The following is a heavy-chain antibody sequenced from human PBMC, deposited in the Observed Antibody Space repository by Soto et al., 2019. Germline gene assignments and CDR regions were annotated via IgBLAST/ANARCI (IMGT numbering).Heavy chain of an antibody. CDR3: TAWNSGSQTDY. CDR1: GFTFRGSA. Sequence: EVQLVESGGGLVQPGGSLKLSCAASGFTFRGSAMHWVRQASGKGLEWVGRIRSKANSYATAYAASVKGRFTISRDDSKNTAYLQMNSLKTEDTAVYYCTAWNSGSQTDYWGQGTLVTVSS. D-gene: IGHD1-26*01. V-gene: IGHV3-73*02. J-gene: IGHJ4*02. CDR2: IRSKANSYAT.